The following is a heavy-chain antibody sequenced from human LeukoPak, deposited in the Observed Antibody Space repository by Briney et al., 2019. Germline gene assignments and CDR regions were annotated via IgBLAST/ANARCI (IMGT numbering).Heavy chain of an antibody. CDR1: GFTFSSYW. Sequence: QPGGSLRLSCAASGFTFSSYWMNWGRQAPGKGLEWVASINQDGREKHYVDSVRGRFTISRDNTKNSLYLQMNSLRAEDTAVYYCARDLDYWGQGILVTVSS. J-gene: IGHJ4*02. CDR2: INQDGREK. V-gene: IGHV3-7*03. CDR3: ARDLDY.